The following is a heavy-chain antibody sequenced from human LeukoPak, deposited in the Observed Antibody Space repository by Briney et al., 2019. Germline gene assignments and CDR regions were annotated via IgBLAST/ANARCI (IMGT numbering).Heavy chain of an antibody. CDR3: AKDQDIVVVPAAPSGPSGMDV. CDR1: GFTFSRFS. J-gene: IGHJ6*02. D-gene: IGHD2-2*01. CDR2: IKQDGSDI. Sequence: GGSLRLSCVASGFTFSRFSMSWVRQAPGKGLEWVANIKQDGSDIYYVDSVKGRFTISRDNAKNSLYLQMNSLRAEDTAVYYCAKDQDIVVVPAAPSGPSGMDVWGQGTTVTVSS. V-gene: IGHV3-7*01.